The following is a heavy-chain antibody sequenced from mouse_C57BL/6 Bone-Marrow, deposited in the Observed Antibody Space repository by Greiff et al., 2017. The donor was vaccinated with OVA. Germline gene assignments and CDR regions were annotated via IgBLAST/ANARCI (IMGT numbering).Heavy chain of an antibody. CDR2: ISDGGSYT. V-gene: IGHV5-4*01. CDR1: GFTFSSYA. Sequence: EVMLVESGGGLVKPGGSLKLSCAASGFTFSSYAMSWVRQTPEKRLEWVATISDGGSYTYYPDNVKGRFTISRYNAKNNLYLQMSHLKSEDTAMYYCARDYYVRDYWGQGTTLTVSS. D-gene: IGHD1-1*01. J-gene: IGHJ2*01. CDR3: ARDYYVRDY.